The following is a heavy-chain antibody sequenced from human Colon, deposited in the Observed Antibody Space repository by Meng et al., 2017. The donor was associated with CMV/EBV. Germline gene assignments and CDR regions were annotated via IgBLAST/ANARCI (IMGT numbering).Heavy chain of an antibody. V-gene: IGHV3-30*02. Sequence: GGSLRLSCVASQFPFSFYGMHWVRQAPGKGLEWVAFIRHDGSNKYYAESVRGRVSISRDNSKNTVYLHINSLKAEDTAVYYCARPDQYCSSATCPFFQHWGQGTRVTSPQ. J-gene: IGHJ1*01. CDR3: ARPDQYCSSATCPFFQH. CDR1: QFPFSFYG. D-gene: IGHD2-2*01. CDR2: IRHDGSNK.